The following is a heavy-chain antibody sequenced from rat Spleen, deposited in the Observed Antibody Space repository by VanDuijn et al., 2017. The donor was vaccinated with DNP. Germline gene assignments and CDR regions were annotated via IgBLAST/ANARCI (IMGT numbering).Heavy chain of an antibody. V-gene: IGHV5-27*01. CDR3: TANWDY. D-gene: IGHD5-1*01. Sequence: EVQLVESGGGLVQPRRSLKLSCAASGFTFSNYAMAWVRQAPTKGLEWVASISNSGGSTYYRDSVKGRFTISRDNAKSTLYLQMDSLRSEDTATYYCTANWDYWGQGVMVTVSS. J-gene: IGHJ2*01. CDR1: GFTFSNYA. CDR2: ISNSGGST.